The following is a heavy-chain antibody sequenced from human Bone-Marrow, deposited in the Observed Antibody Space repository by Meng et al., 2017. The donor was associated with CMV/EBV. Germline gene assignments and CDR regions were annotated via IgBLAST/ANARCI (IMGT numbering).Heavy chain of an antibody. CDR2: IKSKTDGGTT. J-gene: IGHJ6*02. D-gene: IGHD2-2*01. CDR1: GFTFSNAW. V-gene: IGHV3-15*01. Sequence: GGSLRLSCAASGFTFSNAWMSWVRQAPGKGLEWVGRIKSKTDGGTTDYAAPVKGRFTISRDDSKNTLYLQMNSLKTEDTAVYYCTTGYVWKDIVVVPAANYYGMDVWGQGTTVTVSS. CDR3: TTGYVWKDIVVVPAANYYGMDV.